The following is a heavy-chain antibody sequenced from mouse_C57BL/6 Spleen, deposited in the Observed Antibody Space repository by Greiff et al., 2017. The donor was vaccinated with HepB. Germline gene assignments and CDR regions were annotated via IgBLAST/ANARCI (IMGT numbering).Heavy chain of an antibody. D-gene: IGHD1-1*01. CDR3: ARYDYGTTWFAY. CDR1: GYTFTSYW. Sequence: VQLQRPGAELVKPGASVKMSCKASGYTFTSYWITWVKQRPGQGLEWIGDIYPGSGSTNYNEKFKSKATLTVDTSSSTAYMQLSSLTSEDSAVYYCARYDYGTTWFAYWGQGTLVTVSA. V-gene: IGHV1-55*01. CDR2: IYPGSGST. J-gene: IGHJ3*01.